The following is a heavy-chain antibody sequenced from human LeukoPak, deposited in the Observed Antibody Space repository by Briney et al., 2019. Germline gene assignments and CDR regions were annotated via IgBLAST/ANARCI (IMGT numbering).Heavy chain of an antibody. Sequence: SVKVSCKASGGTFSSYAISWVRQAPGQGLEWMGRIIPILGIANYAQKFQGRVTITADKSTSTAYMELSSLRSDDTAVYYCARDRGGIELFDYWGQGTLVTVSS. CDR1: GGTFSSYA. CDR2: IIPILGIA. CDR3: ARDRGGIELFDY. V-gene: IGHV1-69*04. D-gene: IGHD5-18*01. J-gene: IGHJ4*02.